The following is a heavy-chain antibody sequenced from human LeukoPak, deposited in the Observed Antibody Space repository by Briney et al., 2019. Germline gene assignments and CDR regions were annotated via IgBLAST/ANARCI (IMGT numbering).Heavy chain of an antibody. CDR3: ARKSSSGSGWNAFDI. CDR1: GSTFTSYD. J-gene: IGHJ3*02. CDR2: MNPNSGNT. Sequence: GASVKVSCKASGSTFTSYDINWVRQATGQGLGLEWMGWMNPNSGNTGYAQKFQGRVTMTRNTSISTAYMELSSLRSEDTAVYYCARKSSSGSGWNAFDIWGQGTMVTVSS. V-gene: IGHV1-8*01. D-gene: IGHD6-25*01.